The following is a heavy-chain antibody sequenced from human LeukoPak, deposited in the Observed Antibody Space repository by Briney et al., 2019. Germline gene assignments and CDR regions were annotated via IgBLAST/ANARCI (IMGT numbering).Heavy chain of an antibody. CDR2: ISYDGSNK. J-gene: IGHJ4*02. V-gene: IGHV3-30-3*01. Sequence: GRSLRLSCAASGFTFSSYAMHWVRQAPGKGLEWMAVISYDGSNKYYADSVKGRFTISRDNSKNTLYLQMNSLRAEDTAVYYCARGSYYDSSGYYSNWGQGTLVTVSS. CDR1: GFTFSSYA. D-gene: IGHD3-22*01. CDR3: ARGSYYDSSGYYSN.